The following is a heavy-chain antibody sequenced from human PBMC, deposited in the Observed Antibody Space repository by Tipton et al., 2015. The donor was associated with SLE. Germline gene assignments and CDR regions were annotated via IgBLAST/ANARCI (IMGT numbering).Heavy chain of an antibody. CDR2: IYYSGST. CDR3: ARDGSSWYKDY. D-gene: IGHD6-13*01. J-gene: IGHJ4*02. V-gene: IGHV4-39*07. CDR1: GGSISSSSYY. Sequence: LRLSCTVSGGSISSSSYYWGWIRQPPGKGLEWIGSIYYSGSTYYNPSLKSRVTISVDTSKNQFSLKLSSVTAADTAVYYCARDGSSWYKDYWGQGTLVTVSS.